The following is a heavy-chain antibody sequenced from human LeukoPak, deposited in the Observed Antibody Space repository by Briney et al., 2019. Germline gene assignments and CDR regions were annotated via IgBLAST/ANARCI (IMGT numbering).Heavy chain of an antibody. CDR2: ISSSSSYI. D-gene: IGHD6-13*01. J-gene: IGHJ4*02. Sequence: GGSLRLSCAASGFTFSSYSMNWVRQAPGKGLEWVSSISSSSSYIYYADSVKGRFTISKDNAKNSLYLQMNSLRAEDTAVYYCVLIAAAGSFDYWGQGTLVTVSS. CDR3: VLIAAAGSFDY. V-gene: IGHV3-21*01. CDR1: GFTFSSYS.